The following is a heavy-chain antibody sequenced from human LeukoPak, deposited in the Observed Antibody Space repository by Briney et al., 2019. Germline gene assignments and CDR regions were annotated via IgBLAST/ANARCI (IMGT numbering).Heavy chain of an antibody. CDR3: ARDVRDPVVPAANWFDP. D-gene: IGHD2-2*01. CDR2: IYTSGST. Sequence: SETLSLTCTVSGGSISSYYWSWIRQPAGKGLEWIARIYTSGSTNYNPSLKSRVTMSVDTSKNQFSLKLSSVTAADTAVYYCARDVRDPVVPAANWFDPWGQGTLVTVSS. J-gene: IGHJ5*02. CDR1: GGSISSYY. V-gene: IGHV4-4*07.